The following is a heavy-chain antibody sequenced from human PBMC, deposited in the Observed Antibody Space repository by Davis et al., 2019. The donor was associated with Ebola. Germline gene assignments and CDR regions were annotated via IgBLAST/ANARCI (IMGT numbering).Heavy chain of an antibody. J-gene: IGHJ6*02. D-gene: IGHD1-1*01. CDR3: ARDGYGYYYYGMDV. CDR2: IYHSGST. CDR1: GGSISSSNW. V-gene: IGHV4-4*02. Sequence: SETLSLTCAVSGGSISSSNWWSWVRQPPGKGLEWIGEIYHSGSTNYNPSLKSRVTISVDKSKNQFSLKLSSVTAADTAVYYCARDGYGYYYYGMDVWGQGTTVTVSS.